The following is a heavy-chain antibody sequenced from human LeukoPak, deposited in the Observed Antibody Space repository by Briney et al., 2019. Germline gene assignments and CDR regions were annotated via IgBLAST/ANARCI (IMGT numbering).Heavy chain of an antibody. CDR3: ARGKDIVVVPAATPLDAFDI. CDR2: IIPIFGTA. Sequence: ASVTVSCMASGGTFSSYAISWVRPAPGQGLEWMGGIIPIFGTANYAQKFQGRVTITADESTSTAYMELSSLRSEDTAVYYCARGKDIVVVPAATPLDAFDIWGQGTMVTVSS. D-gene: IGHD2-2*01. J-gene: IGHJ3*02. CDR1: GGTFSSYA. V-gene: IGHV1-69*01.